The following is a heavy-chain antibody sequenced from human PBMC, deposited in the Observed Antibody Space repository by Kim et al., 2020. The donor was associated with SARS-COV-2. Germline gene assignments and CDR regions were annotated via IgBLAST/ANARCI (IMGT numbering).Heavy chain of an antibody. V-gene: IGHV3-21*01. CDR3: ARDSEWLAGYYGMDV. Sequence: GGSLRLSCAASGFTFSSYSMNWVRQAPGKGLEWVSSISSSSSYIYYADSVKGRFTISRDNAKNSLYLQMNSLRAEDTAVYYCARDSEWLAGYYGMDVWGQGTTVTVSS. J-gene: IGHJ6*02. D-gene: IGHD6-19*01. CDR2: ISSSSSYI. CDR1: GFTFSSYS.